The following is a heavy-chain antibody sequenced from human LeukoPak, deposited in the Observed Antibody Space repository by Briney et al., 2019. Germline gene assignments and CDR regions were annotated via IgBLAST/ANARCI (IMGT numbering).Heavy chain of an antibody. J-gene: IGHJ6*02. D-gene: IGHD3-10*01. V-gene: IGHV3-48*03. Sequence: GGSLRLSCAASGFAFSSYEMNWARQAPEKGLEWVSYVSSSGSTIHYADSVKGRFTISRDNAKNTLYLQMNSLRAEDTAVYYCARDRYYGSGILDVWGQGTTVTVSS. CDR3: ARDRYYGSGILDV. CDR2: VSSSGSTI. CDR1: GFAFSSYE.